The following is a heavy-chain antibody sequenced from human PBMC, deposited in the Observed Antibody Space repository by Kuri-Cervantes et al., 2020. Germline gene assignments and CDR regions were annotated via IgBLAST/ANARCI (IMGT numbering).Heavy chain of an antibody. V-gene: IGHV1-8*01. D-gene: IGHD1-26*01. CDR3: ARVDSGSYWGGFDP. J-gene: IGHJ5*02. Sequence: ASVKVSCKASGYTFTSYDISWVRQATGQGLEWMGWMNPNSGNTGYAQKFQGRVTMTRNTSISTAYMELSSLRSEDTAVYYCARVDSGSYWGGFDPWGQGTLVTVSS. CDR1: GYTFTSYD. CDR2: MNPNSGNT.